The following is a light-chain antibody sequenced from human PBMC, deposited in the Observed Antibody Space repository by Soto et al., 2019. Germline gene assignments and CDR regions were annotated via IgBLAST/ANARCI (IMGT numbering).Light chain of an antibody. CDR3: SSYKTTHTYV. CDR2: EVT. V-gene: IGLV2-14*01. J-gene: IGLJ1*01. CDR1: SSDVGGHRY. Sequence: QSALTQPASVSGSPGQSITISCTGSSSDVGGHRYVSCYQQHPGKGPQLIIYEVTNRPSGVSDRFSGSKSGNTATLTISGLQSEDEADYYCSSYKTTHTYVFGTGTKLTVL.